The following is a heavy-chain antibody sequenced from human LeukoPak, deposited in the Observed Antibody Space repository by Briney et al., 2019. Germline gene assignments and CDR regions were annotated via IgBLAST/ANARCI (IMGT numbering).Heavy chain of an antibody. V-gene: IGHV1-46*01. CDR1: GYTFTSYY. CDR3: ASGLLQAPDY. CDR2: INPSGGST. J-gene: IGHJ4*02. Sequence: ASVKLSCKASGYTFTSYYMHWVRQAPGHALEWMGIINPSGGSTSYAQKFQGRVTMTRDTSTSTVYMELSSLRSEDTAVYYCASGLLQAPDYWGQGTLVTVSS.